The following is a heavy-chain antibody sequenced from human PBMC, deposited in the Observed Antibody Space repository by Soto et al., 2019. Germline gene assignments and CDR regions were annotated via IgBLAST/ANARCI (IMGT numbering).Heavy chain of an antibody. CDR1: GGSISSHY. V-gene: IGHV4-59*11. Sequence: PSATQSLTCAVSGGSISSHYWSWLRQPPGKGLEWIGYIYYSGSTNYNPSLKSRVTISVDTSKNQFSLKLSSVTAADTAVYYCARVATGYAFDIWGQGTRVTVS. CDR3: ARVATGYAFDI. J-gene: IGHJ3*02. D-gene: IGHD4-17*01. CDR2: IYYSGST.